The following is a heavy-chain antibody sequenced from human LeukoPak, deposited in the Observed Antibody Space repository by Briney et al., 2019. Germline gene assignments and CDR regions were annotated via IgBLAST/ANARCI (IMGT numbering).Heavy chain of an antibody. D-gene: IGHD6-13*01. CDR3: AREYRAAVAGHDY. CDR2: INPSGGST. J-gene: IGHJ4*02. CDR1: GYTFTNYY. Sequence: ASVKVSCKASGYTFTNYYLHWVRQAPGQGLEWMGLINPSGGSTTYAQKCQGRVTMTRDTSTTTVYMELTSLRSEDTAVYYCAREYRAAVAGHDYWGQGTLVTVSS. V-gene: IGHV1-46*01.